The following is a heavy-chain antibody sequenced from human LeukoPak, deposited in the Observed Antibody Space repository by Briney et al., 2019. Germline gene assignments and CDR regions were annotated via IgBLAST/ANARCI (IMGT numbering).Heavy chain of an antibody. CDR1: GFTVSSNY. CDR2: IYSGGST. D-gene: IGHD3-22*01. Sequence: GGSLRLSCAASGFTVSSNYMSWVRQAPGKGLEWVSVIYSGGSTYYADSVKGRFTISRDNSKNTLYLQMNSLRAEDTAVYYCARYSGNDSSGYYRYYFDYWGQGTLVTVSS. J-gene: IGHJ4*02. V-gene: IGHV3-53*01. CDR3: ARYSGNDSSGYYRYYFDY.